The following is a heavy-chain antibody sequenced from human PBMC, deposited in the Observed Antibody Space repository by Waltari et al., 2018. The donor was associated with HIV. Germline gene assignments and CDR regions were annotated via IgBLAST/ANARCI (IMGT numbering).Heavy chain of an antibody. CDR3: ARDFPFAHYYGSGSYFGSDY. CDR2: SYDSGST. CDR1: GGSISSHY. V-gene: IGHV4-59*11. J-gene: IGHJ4*02. D-gene: IGHD3-10*01. Sequence: QVQLQESGPGLVKPSETLLLTCTVSGGSISSHYWSWIRQPTGKGLECIGYSYDSGSTNYNPALKSRVTIAVDTSKKQISLKLSSVTAADTAVYYCARDFPFAHYYGSGSYFGSDYWGQGTQVTVSS.